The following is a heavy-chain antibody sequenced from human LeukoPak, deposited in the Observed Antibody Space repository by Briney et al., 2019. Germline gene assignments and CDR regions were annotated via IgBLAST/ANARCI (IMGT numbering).Heavy chain of an antibody. CDR2: ISAYNGNT. J-gene: IGHJ6*02. Sequence: GASVKVSCKASGYTFTSHGISWVRQAPGQGLEWMGWISAYNGNTNYAQKLQGRVTMTTDTSTSTAYMELRSLRSDDTAVYYCARDGSYYYYYGMDVWGQGTTVTVSS. V-gene: IGHV1-18*01. CDR1: GYTFTSHG. CDR3: ARDGSYYYYYGMDV.